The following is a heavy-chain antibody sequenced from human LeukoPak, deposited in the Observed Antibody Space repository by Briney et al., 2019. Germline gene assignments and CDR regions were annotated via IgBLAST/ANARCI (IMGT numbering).Heavy chain of an antibody. CDR3: ARARDRSDLT. D-gene: IGHD3-22*01. Sequence: PSETLSLTCTVYGASFSGYYWTWIRQPPGKGLEWIGETNPSGSANYSPSLKSRVTISLDTSKNQFSLKLSSVTAADTAVYYCARARDRSDLTWGQGTLVTVSS. CDR2: TNPSGSA. V-gene: IGHV4-34*01. CDR1: GASFSGYY. J-gene: IGHJ5*02.